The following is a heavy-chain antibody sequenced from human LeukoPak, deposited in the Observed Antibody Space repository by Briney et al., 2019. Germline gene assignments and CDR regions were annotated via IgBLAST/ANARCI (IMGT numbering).Heavy chain of an antibody. CDR3: PTDPGAVTTPSIWFDP. D-gene: IGHD4-17*01. CDR2: INRSGSYI. CDR1: GFTFTSYS. Sequence: GGSLTLSCAASGFTFTSYSMNWFRQAPGRGLEWVSSINRSGSYIYYPAPAKGRFTISRDNAKNSLYLQMNIPNADDPARYYSPTDPGAVTTPSIWFDPWGQGTLVTVSS. J-gene: IGHJ5*02. V-gene: IGHV3-21*01.